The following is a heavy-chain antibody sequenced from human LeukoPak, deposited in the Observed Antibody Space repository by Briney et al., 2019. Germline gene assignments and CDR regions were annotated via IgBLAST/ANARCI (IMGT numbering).Heavy chain of an antibody. Sequence: PSETLSLTCAVSGGSISSSNWWSWVRQPPGKGLEWIGEIYHSGSTNYNPSLKSRVTISVDKSKNQFSLKLSSVTAADTAVYYCARAYRELVADYYYYMDVWGKGTTVTVSS. CDR3: ARAYRELVADYYYYMDV. V-gene: IGHV4-4*02. J-gene: IGHJ6*03. CDR2: IYHSGST. CDR1: GGSISSSNW. D-gene: IGHD6-6*01.